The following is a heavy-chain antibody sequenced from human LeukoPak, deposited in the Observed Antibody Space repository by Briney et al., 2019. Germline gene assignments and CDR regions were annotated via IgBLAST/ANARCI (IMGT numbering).Heavy chain of an antibody. CDR3: AREDPDRKIDY. CDR2: IYHSGFT. V-gene: IGHV4-59*12. D-gene: IGHD1-14*01. CDR1: GGSISSYY. Sequence: SETLSLTCTVSGGSISSYYWSWIRQPPGKGLEWIGEIYHSGFTNYNPSLKSRVTISVDKPKNHFSLKLSSVTAADTAVYYCAREDPDRKIDYWGQGTLVTVSS. J-gene: IGHJ4*02.